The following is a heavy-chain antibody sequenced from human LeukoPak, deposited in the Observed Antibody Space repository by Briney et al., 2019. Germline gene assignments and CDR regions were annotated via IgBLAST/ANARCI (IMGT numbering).Heavy chain of an antibody. V-gene: IGHV3-23*01. Sequence: GGSLRLSCAASGFTFSIYAMSWVRQAPGKGLEWVSAISGSGGTAYYADSVKGRFTISRDNSKNTLYLQMNSLRAEDTAVYYCAKHPPYDFWSGCYFDYWGQGTLVTVSS. J-gene: IGHJ4*02. D-gene: IGHD3-3*01. CDR2: ISGSGGTA. CDR3: AKHPPYDFWSGCYFDY. CDR1: GFTFSIYA.